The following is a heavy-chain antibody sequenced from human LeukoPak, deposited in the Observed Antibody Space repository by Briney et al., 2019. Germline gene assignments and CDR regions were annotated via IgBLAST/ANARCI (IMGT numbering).Heavy chain of an antibody. CDR3: AREGGSTIPARPDYYYYYYMDV. CDR2: IYYSGST. CDR1: GGSISSSSYY. V-gene: IGHV4-39*07. J-gene: IGHJ6*03. Sequence: SETLSLTCTVSGGSISSSSYYWGWIRQPPGKGLEWIGSIYYSGSTYYNPSLKSRVTISVDTSKNQFSLKLSSVTAADTAVYYCAREGGSTIPARPDYYYYYYMDVWGKGTTVTVSS. D-gene: IGHD6-6*01.